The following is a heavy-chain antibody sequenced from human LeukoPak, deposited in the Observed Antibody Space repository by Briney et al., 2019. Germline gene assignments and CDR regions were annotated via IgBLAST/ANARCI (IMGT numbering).Heavy chain of an antibody. V-gene: IGHV3-23*01. Sequence: GGCLRLSCAASGFTFSSYAMSWVRQAPGKGLEWVSAISGSGGSTYYADSVKGRFTISRDNSKNTLYLQMNSLRAEDTAGYYCAKDINWNDGFDYCGQGTLVTVSS. CDR3: AKDINWNDGFDY. J-gene: IGHJ4*02. D-gene: IGHD1-1*01. CDR1: GFTFSSYA. CDR2: ISGSGGST.